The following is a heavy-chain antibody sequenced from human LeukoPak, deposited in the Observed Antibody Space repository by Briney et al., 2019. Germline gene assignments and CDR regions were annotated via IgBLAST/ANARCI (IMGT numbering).Heavy chain of an antibody. D-gene: IGHD1-26*01. CDR1: GFTFSSYA. Sequence: GGSLRLSCAASGFTFSSYAMSWVRQAPGKGLEWVSYIGSSSGAIYYADSVKGRFTISRDNAKNSLYLQMNSLRAEDTAVYYCARDHSYSGNYYSGYWGQGTLVTVSS. V-gene: IGHV3-48*04. J-gene: IGHJ4*02. CDR3: ARDHSYSGNYYSGY. CDR2: IGSSSGAI.